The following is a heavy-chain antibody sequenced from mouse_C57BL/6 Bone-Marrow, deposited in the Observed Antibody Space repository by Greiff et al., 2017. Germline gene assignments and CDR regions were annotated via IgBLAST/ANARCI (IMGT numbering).Heavy chain of an antibody. D-gene: IGHD3-2*02. J-gene: IGHJ3*01. Sequence: QVQLQQPGAELVKPGASVKLSCKASGYTFTSYWMQWVKQRPGQGLEWIGEIDPSDSYTNYNQKFKGKATLTVDTSSSTAYMQLSSLTSEDSAVYYCGYSSGPAWFAYWGQGTVVTVSA. CDR3: GYSSGPAWFAY. CDR2: IDPSDSYT. CDR1: GYTFTSYW. V-gene: IGHV1-50*01.